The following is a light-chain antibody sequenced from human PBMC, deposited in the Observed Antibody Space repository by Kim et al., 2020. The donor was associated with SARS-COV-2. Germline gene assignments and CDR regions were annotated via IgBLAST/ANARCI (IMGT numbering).Light chain of an antibody. CDR1: SLRSYY. Sequence: SSELTQDPAVSVALGQTVRITCQGDSLRSYYATWYQQKPRQAPVLVIYGRNSRPSGVPDRFSGSTSGNTASLTISGAQAEDEAEFYCQSRDSGGNVVFGGGTKLTVL. J-gene: IGLJ2*01. V-gene: IGLV3-19*01. CDR3: QSRDSGGNVV. CDR2: GRN.